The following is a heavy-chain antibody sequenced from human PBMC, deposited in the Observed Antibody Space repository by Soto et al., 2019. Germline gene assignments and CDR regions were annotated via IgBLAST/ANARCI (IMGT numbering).Heavy chain of an antibody. CDR1: GGSISSYY. J-gene: IGHJ4*02. CDR3: ARHQGYSSSLLFDY. Sequence: PSETLSLTCTVSGGSISSYYWSWIRQPPGKGLEWIGYIYYSGSTNYNPSLKSRVTISVDTSKNQFSLKLSSVTAADTAVYYCARHQGYSSSLLFDYWGQGTLVTVSS. V-gene: IGHV4-59*08. D-gene: IGHD6-13*01. CDR2: IYYSGST.